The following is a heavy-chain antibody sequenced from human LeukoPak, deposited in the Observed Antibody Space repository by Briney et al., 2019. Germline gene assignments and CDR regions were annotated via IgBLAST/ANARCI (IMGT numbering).Heavy chain of an antibody. CDR3: ASGGLLAFDP. V-gene: IGHV3-7*03. J-gene: IGHJ5*02. CDR2: IKTDGSLI. Sequence: GGSLRLSCVASGFTFSSYWMTWVRQAPGKGLEWVANIKTDGSLIYYVDSVKGRFTISRDNAKNSLYLQMNSLRAEDTAVYYCASGGLLAFDPWGQGTLVTVSS. CDR1: GFTFSSYW.